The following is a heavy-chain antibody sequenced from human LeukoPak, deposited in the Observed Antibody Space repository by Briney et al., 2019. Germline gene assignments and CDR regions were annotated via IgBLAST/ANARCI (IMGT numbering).Heavy chain of an antibody. CDR2: IGTAGDT. D-gene: IGHD4-17*01. V-gene: IGHV3-13*01. CDR1: GFTFSSYD. J-gene: IGHJ6*02. Sequence: GGSLRLSCAASGFTFSSYDMHWVRQATGKGLEWVSAIGTAGDTYYPGSVKGRFTISRENAKNSSYLQMNSLRAGDTAVYYCARDTYGDYVGEYYGMDVWGQGTTVTVSS. CDR3: ARDTYGDYVGEYYGMDV.